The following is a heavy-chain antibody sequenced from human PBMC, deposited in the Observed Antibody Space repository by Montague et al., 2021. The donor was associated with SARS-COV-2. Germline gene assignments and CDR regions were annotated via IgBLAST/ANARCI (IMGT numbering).Heavy chain of an antibody. V-gene: IGHV4-39*01. Sequence: SEILSLTCAVSGGSISSSSYYWGWIRQPPGKGLEWIGSIHYSGSTYYNPSLKSRVSISVDTSKNQFSLKLSSVTAADTAVYYCARLWDTVCYYYGMDVWGQGTTVTLT. CDR1: GGSISSSSYY. D-gene: IGHD1-26*01. CDR2: IHYSGST. J-gene: IGHJ6*02. CDR3: ARLWDTVCYYYGMDV.